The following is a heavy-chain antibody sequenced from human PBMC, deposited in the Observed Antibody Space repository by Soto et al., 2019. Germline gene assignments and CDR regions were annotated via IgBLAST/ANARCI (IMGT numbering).Heavy chain of an antibody. CDR3: ARGVVYRDVGLAYGMDV. CDR1: GESFSNHY. CDR2: INYSGST. V-gene: IGHV4-34*01. J-gene: IGHJ6*02. Sequence: SETLSLTCAEYGESFSNHYWTWIRQSPGKGLEWVGEINYSGSTRYNWSLGSRVTISVDTSKNQFSLMVTSVTAEDTAVYYCARGVVYRDVGLAYGMDVWGQGTTVTVSS. D-gene: IGHD3-22*01.